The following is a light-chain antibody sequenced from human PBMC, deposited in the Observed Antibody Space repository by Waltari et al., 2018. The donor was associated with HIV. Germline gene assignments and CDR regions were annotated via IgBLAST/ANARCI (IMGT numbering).Light chain of an antibody. J-gene: IGLJ2*01. V-gene: IGLV4-69*01. CDR2: INKAGRQ. Sequence: QVTLTQSPPTSASLGASVKLTCTLTSEHSGYGVAWTHQTAEKAPRFLMKINKAGRQTRWSGIPERFSGSRSGAQLYLTISSLQSEDEADYFCQTWNTGFRIFGGGTRLTVL. CDR3: QTWNTGFRI. CDR1: SEHSGYG.